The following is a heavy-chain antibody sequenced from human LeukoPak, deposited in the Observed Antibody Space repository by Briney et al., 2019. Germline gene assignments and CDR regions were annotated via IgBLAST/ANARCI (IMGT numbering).Heavy chain of an antibody. CDR2: TFYRSKWYN. V-gene: IGHV6-1*01. D-gene: IGHD2-15*01. CDR1: GDSVSSNTAA. Sequence: SQTLSLTCVIAGDSVSSNTAAWNWIRQSPLRGLEWLGRTFYRSKWYNDYAVSVKSRITINPDTSKNQFSLHLNSVTPEDTAVYFCARDGWPAFDYWGQGTLVTVSS. CDR3: ARDGWPAFDY. J-gene: IGHJ4*02.